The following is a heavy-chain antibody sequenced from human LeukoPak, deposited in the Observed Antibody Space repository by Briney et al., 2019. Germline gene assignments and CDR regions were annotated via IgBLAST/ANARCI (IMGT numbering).Heavy chain of an antibody. CDR3: ARGLLLWFGELIGWFDP. V-gene: IGHV1-8*01. CDR1: GYTFTSYD. CDR2: MNPNSGNT. J-gene: IGHJ5*02. Sequence: ASVKVSCKASGYTFTSYDINWVRQATGQGLEWMGWMNPNSGNTGYAQKFQGRVTMTRNTSISTDYMELSSLRSEDTAVYYCARGLLLWFGELIGWFDPWGQGTLVTVSS. D-gene: IGHD3-10*01.